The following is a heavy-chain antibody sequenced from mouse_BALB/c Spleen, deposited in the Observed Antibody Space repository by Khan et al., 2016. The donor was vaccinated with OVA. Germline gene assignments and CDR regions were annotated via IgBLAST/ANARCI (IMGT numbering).Heavy chain of an antibody. CDR1: GFTFSSYS. CDR3: ASHLTGSFAY. Sequence: EVQLQESGGDLVKPGGSLKLSCAASGFTFSSYSMSWVRQTPDKRLEWVATISSGGDYTYYPDNVQGRFTISRDNAKNTLYLQMSSLKSEDTAMYYCASHLTGSFAYWGQGTLVTVSA. D-gene: IGHD4-1*01. CDR2: ISSGGDYT. J-gene: IGHJ3*01. V-gene: IGHV5-6*01.